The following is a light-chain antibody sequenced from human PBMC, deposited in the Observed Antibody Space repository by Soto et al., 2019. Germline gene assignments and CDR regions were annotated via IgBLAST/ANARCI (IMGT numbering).Light chain of an antibody. CDR1: SSNIGSNY. Sequence: QSVLTQPPSASGTPGQRVTISCSGSSSNIGSNYVYWYQQLPGTAPKLLIYSNNQRPSGVPDRFSGSKSGTSASLAISGLRSEDEADYYCAAWDDSLSGLFGGGTMLTVL. CDR2: SNN. J-gene: IGLJ3*02. CDR3: AAWDDSLSGL. V-gene: IGLV1-47*02.